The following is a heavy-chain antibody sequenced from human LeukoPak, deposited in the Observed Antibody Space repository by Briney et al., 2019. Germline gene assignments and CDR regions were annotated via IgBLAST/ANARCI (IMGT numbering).Heavy chain of an antibody. CDR3: ARGTYDGFFDY. CDR2: TNWDGSSI. V-gene: IGHV3-20*01. D-gene: IGHD3-10*01. Sequence: GGSLRLSCAASGFTFSSYSMNWVRQAPGKGLEWVSYTNWDGSSIGYADSVKGRFTMSRDNAKNSLYLQMNSLRADDTAFYHCARGTYDGFFDYWGQGTLVTVSS. CDR1: GFTFSSYS. J-gene: IGHJ4*02.